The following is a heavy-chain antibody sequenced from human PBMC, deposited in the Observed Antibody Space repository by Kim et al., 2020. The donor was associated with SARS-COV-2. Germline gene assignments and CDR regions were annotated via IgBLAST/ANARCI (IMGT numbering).Heavy chain of an antibody. CDR2: ISSSGSTI. CDR3: ARDLGGSGSSYYYYYGMDV. J-gene: IGHJ6*02. Sequence: GGSLRLSCAASGFTFSSYEMNWVRQAPGKGLEWVSYISSSGSTIYYADSVKGRFTISRDNAKNSLYLQMNSLRAEDTAVYYCARDLGGSGSSYYYYYGMDVWGQGTTVTVSS. CDR1: GFTFSSYE. D-gene: IGHD3-10*01. V-gene: IGHV3-48*03.